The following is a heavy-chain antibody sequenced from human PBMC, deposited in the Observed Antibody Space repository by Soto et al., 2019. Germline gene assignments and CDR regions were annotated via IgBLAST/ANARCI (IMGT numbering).Heavy chain of an antibody. D-gene: IGHD4-17*01. J-gene: IGHJ3*02. CDR3: ARGYGDYSAFDI. CDR1: GGSISSYY. Sequence: PSETLSLTCTVSGGSISSYYWSWIRQPPGKGLEWIGYIYYSGSTNYNPSLKSRVTISVDTSKNQFSLKLSSVTAADTAVYYCARGYGDYSAFDIWGQGTMVTVSS. CDR2: IYYSGST. V-gene: IGHV4-59*01.